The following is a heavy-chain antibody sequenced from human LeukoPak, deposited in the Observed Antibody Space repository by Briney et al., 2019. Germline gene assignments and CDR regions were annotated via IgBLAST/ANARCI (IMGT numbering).Heavy chain of an antibody. J-gene: IGHJ4*02. CDR1: GFTFSSYT. D-gene: IGHD7-27*01. Sequence: GGSLRHSCAASGFTFSSYTMSWVRQAPGKGLEWVSTITTSDGNTYYADSVKGRFTASRDNSKNTLFLQMNSLRAEDTAVYYCAKDGGLWVSAHWGDSWGRGTLVTVSS. V-gene: IGHV3-23*01. CDR2: ITTSDGNT. CDR3: AKDGGLWVSAHWGDS.